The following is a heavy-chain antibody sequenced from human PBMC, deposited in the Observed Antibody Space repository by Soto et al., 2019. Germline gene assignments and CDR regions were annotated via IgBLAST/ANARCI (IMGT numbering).Heavy chain of an antibody. CDR2: ISSSSSYI. J-gene: IGHJ6*02. Sequence: GGSLRLSCAASGFTFSSYSMNWVRQAPGKGLEWVSSISSSSSYIYYADSVKGRFTISRDNAKNSLYLQMNSLRAEDTAVYYCARESGANYDFWSGYYRYYYYGMDVWGQGTTVTVSS. CDR1: GFTFSSYS. V-gene: IGHV3-21*01. CDR3: ARESGANYDFWSGYYRYYYYGMDV. D-gene: IGHD3-3*01.